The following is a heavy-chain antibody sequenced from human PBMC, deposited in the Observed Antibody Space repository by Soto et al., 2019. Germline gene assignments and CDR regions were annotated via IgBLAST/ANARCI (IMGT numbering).Heavy chain of an antibody. V-gene: IGHV4-30-2*01. Sequence: PSETLSLPCGVSGGSLSGATYSWNWIRQTPGKGLEGIGYIFPSGTTYYNPSLRSLVTISIDVSKNQFSLSLRSLTAADTAVHYGVGSREFDESGQGTLVSVSA. CDR1: GGSLSGATYS. CDR2: IFPSGTT. CDR3: VGSREFDE. J-gene: IGHJ4*02. D-gene: IGHD3-10*01.